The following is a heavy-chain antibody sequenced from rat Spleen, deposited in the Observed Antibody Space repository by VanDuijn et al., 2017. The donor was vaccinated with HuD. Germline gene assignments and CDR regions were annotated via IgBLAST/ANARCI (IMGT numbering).Heavy chain of an antibody. D-gene: IGHD2-2*01. J-gene: IGHJ1*01. V-gene: IGHV5-29*01. CDR3: ARAGYLRDWYFDF. CDR1: GFTFSNYG. CDR2: ISYDGSST. Sequence: EVQLVESDGGLVQPGRSLKLSCAASGFTFSNYGMAWVRQAPTKGLEWVATISYDGSSTYYRDSVKGRFTVSRDNSKSTLYLQMDSLRSEDTATYHCARAGYLRDWYFDFWGPGAMVTVSS.